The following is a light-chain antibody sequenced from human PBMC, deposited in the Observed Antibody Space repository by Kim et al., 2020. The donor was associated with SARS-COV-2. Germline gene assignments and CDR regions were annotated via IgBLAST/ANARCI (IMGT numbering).Light chain of an antibody. CDR2: WAS. V-gene: IGKV4-1*01. CDR3: QQYYSTPVT. Sequence: DIVMTQSPDSLAVPLGERATINCKSSQSVLYSSNNKNYLAWYQQKPGQPPKLLIYWASTRESGVPDRFSGSGSGTDFTLTISSLQAEDVAVYYCQQYYSTPVTFGQGTKVDIK. CDR1: QSVLYSSNNKNY. J-gene: IGKJ1*01.